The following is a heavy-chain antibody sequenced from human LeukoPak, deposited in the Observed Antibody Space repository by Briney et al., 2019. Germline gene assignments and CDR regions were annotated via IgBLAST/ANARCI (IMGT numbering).Heavy chain of an antibody. V-gene: IGHV3-23*01. Sequence: GGSLRLSCVASGFTFNNYAMNWVRRAPGKGLEWVSGIGGSDNSTYYADSVRGRFAISRDNSKNTLFLQMNSLRAEDTAVYYCAKDYSSSWYSYFDCWGQGILVTVSS. D-gene: IGHD6-13*01. CDR3: AKDYSSSWYSYFDC. J-gene: IGHJ4*02. CDR2: IGGSDNST. CDR1: GFTFNNYA.